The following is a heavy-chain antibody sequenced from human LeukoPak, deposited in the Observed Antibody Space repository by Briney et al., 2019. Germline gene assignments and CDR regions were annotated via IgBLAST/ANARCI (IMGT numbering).Heavy chain of an antibody. CDR2: ISSRGSAI. V-gene: IGHV3-48*03. CDR1: GFSVDGNY. CDR3: ARGGHDPGIPFDI. D-gene: IGHD1-1*01. J-gene: IGHJ3*02. Sequence: GGSLRLSCEVSGFSVDGNYMTWVRQVPGKGLEWVSYISSRGSAIYYADSVKGRFTISRDNAKNSLYLQMNSLRADDTAVYYCARGGHDPGIPFDIWGQGTMVTVSS.